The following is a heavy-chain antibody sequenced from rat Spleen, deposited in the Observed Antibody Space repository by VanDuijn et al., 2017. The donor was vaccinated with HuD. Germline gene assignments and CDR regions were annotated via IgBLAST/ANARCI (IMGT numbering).Heavy chain of an antibody. CDR2: ISYDGSRT. J-gene: IGHJ3*01. CDR3: AKDREVLRVGGWFAY. V-gene: IGHV5-29*01. Sequence: EVQLVESGGGLVQPGSPLKLSCAASGFTFSNSGMAWVRQAPTKGLEWVATISYDGSRTYYRDSVNGRFTISRENAENTVYLQRNGRGSEDTATYYCAKDREVLRVGGWFAYWGQGTMVTVSS. CDR1: GFTFSNSG. D-gene: IGHD1-4*01.